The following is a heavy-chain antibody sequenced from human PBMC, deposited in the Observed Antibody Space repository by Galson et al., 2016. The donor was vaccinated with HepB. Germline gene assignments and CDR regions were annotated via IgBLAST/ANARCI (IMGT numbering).Heavy chain of an antibody. J-gene: IGHJ4*02. CDR3: AKEGSTRYFDY. Sequence: SLRLSCAASGFTFSTYGMNWVRQAPGKGLEWVSGISASGGSTDYADSVKGRFTISRDNSKNTLYLQMNSLRADDTAVYYCAKEGSTRYFDYWGQGTLVTASS. CDR2: ISASGGST. D-gene: IGHD6-13*01. V-gene: IGHV3-23*01. CDR1: GFTFSTYG.